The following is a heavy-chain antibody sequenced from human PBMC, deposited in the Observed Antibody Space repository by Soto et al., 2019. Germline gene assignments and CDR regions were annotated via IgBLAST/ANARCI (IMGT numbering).Heavy chain of an antibody. J-gene: IGHJ6*02. CDR1: GFTFSSYS. CDR2: ISSSSSTI. CDR3: ARESADYDILTGHYQYGMDV. D-gene: IGHD3-9*01. V-gene: IGHV3-48*01. Sequence: GGSLRLSCAASGFTFSSYSMNWVRQAPGKGLEWVSYISSSSSTIYYADSVKGRFTISRDNAKNSLYLQMNSLRAEDTAVYYCARESADYDILTGHYQYGMDVWGQGTTVTVSS.